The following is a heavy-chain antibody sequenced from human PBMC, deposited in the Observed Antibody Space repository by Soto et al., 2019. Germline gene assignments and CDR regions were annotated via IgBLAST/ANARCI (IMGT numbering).Heavy chain of an antibody. V-gene: IGHV4-59*08. CDR2: IYYSGST. J-gene: IGHJ5*02. D-gene: IGHD3-9*01. Sequence: PSETLSLTCTVSGGSISSYYWSWIRQPPGKGLEWIGYIYYSGSTNYNPSLKSRVTISVDTSKNQLSLKLSSVTAADTAVYYCARHTYYDILTGYYSLAWFDPWGQGTLVTVSS. CDR3: ARHTYYDILTGYYSLAWFDP. CDR1: GGSISSYY.